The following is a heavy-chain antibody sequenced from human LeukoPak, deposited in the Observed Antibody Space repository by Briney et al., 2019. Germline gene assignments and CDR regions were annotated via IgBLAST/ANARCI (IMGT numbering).Heavy chain of an antibody. D-gene: IGHD6-19*01. V-gene: IGHV3-21*01. CDR3: ARGKYSSGWFDY. Sequence: GGSLRLSCAASGFTFSSYSMSWVRQAPGKGLEWASSITTSSTYISYADSVKGRFTISRDNAKNSLYLQMNSLRAEDTAVYYCARGKYSSGWFDYWGQGTLVTVSS. CDR1: GFTFSSYS. CDR2: ITTSSTYI. J-gene: IGHJ4*02.